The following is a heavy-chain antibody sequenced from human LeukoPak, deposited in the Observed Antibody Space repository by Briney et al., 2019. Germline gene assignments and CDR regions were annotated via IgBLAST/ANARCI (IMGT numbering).Heavy chain of an antibody. D-gene: IGHD5-12*01. CDR3: ARGGGYGFNWIDP. Sequence: ASEKVSCKASGYTFTSYGISWVRQAPGQGLEWMGWINAGNGDTKYSQKFQGRVTITRDTSASTAYMDLSSLTSEDTATYYCARGGGYGFNWIDPLGQGTLVTVSS. V-gene: IGHV1-3*01. J-gene: IGHJ5*02. CDR1: GYTFTSYG. CDR2: INAGNGDT.